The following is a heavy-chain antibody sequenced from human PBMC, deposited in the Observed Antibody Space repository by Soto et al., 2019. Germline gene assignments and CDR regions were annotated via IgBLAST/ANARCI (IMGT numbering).Heavy chain of an antibody. CDR3: ARRSPSGYSGYDYGLDY. V-gene: IGHV5-51*01. J-gene: IGHJ4*02. CDR2: IYPGDSDT. Sequence: GESLKISCKGSGYSFTSYWIGWVRQMPGKGLEWMGIIYPGDSDTRYSPSFQGQVTISADKSISTAYLQWSSLKASDTAMYYCARRSPSGYSGYDYGLDYWGQGTLVTVSS. CDR1: GYSFTSYW. D-gene: IGHD5-12*01.